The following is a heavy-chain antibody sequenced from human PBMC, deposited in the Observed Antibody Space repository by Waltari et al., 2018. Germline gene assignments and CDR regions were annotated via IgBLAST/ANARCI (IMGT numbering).Heavy chain of an antibody. D-gene: IGHD5-18*01. Sequence: EVQLLESGGGLVQPGGSLRLSCAASGFTFSSYASSWVRQAPGKGLEGVPAISGSGVSTYYADSVKGRFTISRDNSKNTLYLQMNSLRAEDTAVYYCAKVCRRERGYSYGYSHFREGIDYWGQGTLVTVSS. CDR3: AKVCRRERGYSYGYSHFREGIDY. CDR1: GFTFSSYA. J-gene: IGHJ4*02. V-gene: IGHV3-23*01. CDR2: ISGSGVST.